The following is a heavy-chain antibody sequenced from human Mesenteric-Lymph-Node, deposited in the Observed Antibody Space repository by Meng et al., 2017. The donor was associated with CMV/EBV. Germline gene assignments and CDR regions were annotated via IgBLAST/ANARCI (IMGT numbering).Heavy chain of an antibody. V-gene: IGHV3-48*04. CDR1: GFTFSSFT. CDR2: ISSSSTTI. J-gene: IGHJ4*02. CDR3: ARGGVLHDRPDLSFFDY. Sequence: GGSLRLSCAASGFTFSSFTMNWVRQPPGKGLEWVSYISSSSTTIYYADSVKGRFTISRDNAKNSLYLQMNSLRVEDTAVYYCARGGVLHDRPDLSFFDYWGQGTVVTVSS. D-gene: IGHD1-14*01.